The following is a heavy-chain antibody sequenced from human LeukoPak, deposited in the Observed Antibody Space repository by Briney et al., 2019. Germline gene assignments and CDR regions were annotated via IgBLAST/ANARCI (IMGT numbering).Heavy chain of an antibody. Sequence: PSETLSLTCTVSGGSISSGSYYWSWIRQPAGKGLEWIGRIYTSGSTNYNPSLKSRVTISLDTSKNQFSLKLSSVTAADTAVYYCARAAATENLYFDYWGQGTLVTVSS. CDR2: IYTSGST. D-gene: IGHD6-25*01. V-gene: IGHV4-61*02. CDR3: ARAAATENLYFDY. CDR1: GGSISSGSYY. J-gene: IGHJ4*02.